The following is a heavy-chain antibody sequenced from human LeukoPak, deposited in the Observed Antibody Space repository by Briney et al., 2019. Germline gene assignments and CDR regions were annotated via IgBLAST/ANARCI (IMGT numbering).Heavy chain of an antibody. CDR1: GYTLTELS. Sequence: ASVKVSCKVSGYTLTELSMHWVRQAPGKGLEWMGGFDPEDSEDGEAIYAQKFQGRVTMTEDTSTDTAYMELSSLRSEDTAVYYCTTGKIYCSSCSDDYWGQGTLVTVSS. CDR2: FDPEDSEDGEA. V-gene: IGHV1-24*01. J-gene: IGHJ4*02. D-gene: IGHD6-13*01. CDR3: TTGKIYCSSCSDDY.